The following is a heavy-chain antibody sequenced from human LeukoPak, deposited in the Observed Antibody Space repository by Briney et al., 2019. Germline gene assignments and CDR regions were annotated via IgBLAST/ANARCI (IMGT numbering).Heavy chain of an antibody. D-gene: IGHD1-26*01. Sequence: SGTLSLTCGVYGGSFSDYYCTWIRQPPGKGLEWIGEIHPSGTTNYNPSLMSRVTMSLDTSKNQFSLKVTSVTAADTAVYFCARGLDTYKSGVDWGQGTLVTVSS. CDR2: IHPSGTT. CDR3: ARGLDTYKSGVD. CDR1: GGSFSDYY. J-gene: IGHJ4*02. V-gene: IGHV4-34*01.